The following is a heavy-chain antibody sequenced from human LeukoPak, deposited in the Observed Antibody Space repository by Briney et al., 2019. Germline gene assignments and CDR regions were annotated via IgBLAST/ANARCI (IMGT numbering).Heavy chain of an antibody. V-gene: IGHV1-3*01. Sequence: ASVNVSCKASGYTFTNNAMHWVRQAPGQRLEWMGWINAGNGDTKYSQKLQGRVTITRNTSISTAYMELSSLRSEDTAVYYCASFPYGHKNTKGYNWFDPWGQGTLVTVSS. CDR2: INAGNGDT. D-gene: IGHD5-24*01. CDR3: ASFPYGHKNTKGYNWFDP. CDR1: GYTFTNNA. J-gene: IGHJ5*02.